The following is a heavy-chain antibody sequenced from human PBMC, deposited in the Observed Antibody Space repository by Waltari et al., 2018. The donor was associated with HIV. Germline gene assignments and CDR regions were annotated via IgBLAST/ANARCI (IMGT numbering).Heavy chain of an antibody. J-gene: IGHJ6*02. CDR2: IYPGDSDT. CDR1: GYSFTSYW. CDR3: ARLRVEMATIRGFGMDV. V-gene: IGHV5-51*03. Sequence: EVQLVQSGAEVKKPGESLKISCKGSGYSFTSYWIGWVRQMPGKGLEWMGIIYPGDSDTRYSPSFQGQVTISADKSISTAYLQWSSLKASDTAMHYCARLRVEMATIRGFGMDVWGQGTTVTVSS. D-gene: IGHD5-12*01.